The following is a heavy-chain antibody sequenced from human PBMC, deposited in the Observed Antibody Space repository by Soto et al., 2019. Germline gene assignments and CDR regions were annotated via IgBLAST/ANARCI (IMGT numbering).Heavy chain of an antibody. CDR3: ARDWGNGYWFDP. D-gene: IGHD2-2*03. Sequence: EMQLVESGGGLVKPGGSLRLSCVVSGFTFSSYTMNWVRQAPGKVLEWVSSISSSAYYIYYADSVKGRFTVSRDNPESSLYLQMDSLRAEDTALYYCARDWGNGYWFDPRGQGTLVTASS. V-gene: IGHV3-21*01. CDR2: ISSSAYYI. CDR1: GFTFSSYT. J-gene: IGHJ5*02.